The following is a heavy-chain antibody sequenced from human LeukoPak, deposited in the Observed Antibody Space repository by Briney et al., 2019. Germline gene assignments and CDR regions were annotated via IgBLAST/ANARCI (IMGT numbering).Heavy chain of an antibody. CDR2: INPNSGGT. D-gene: IGHD3-16*02. CDR3: ARLGSYVWGSYRYTDPYYFDY. V-gene: IGHV1-2*02. Sequence: ASVKVSCKASGYTFTGYYMHWVRQAPGQGLEWMGWINPNSGGTNYAQKFQGRVTMTRDTPISTAYMELSRLRSDDTAVYYCARLGSYVWGSYRYTDPYYFDYWGQGTLVTVSS. J-gene: IGHJ4*02. CDR1: GYTFTGYY.